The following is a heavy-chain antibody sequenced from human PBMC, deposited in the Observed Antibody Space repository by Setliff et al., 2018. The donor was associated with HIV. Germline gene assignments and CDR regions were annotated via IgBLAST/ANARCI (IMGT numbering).Heavy chain of an antibody. CDR2: IKKDGSEI. CDR1: GFTFSNYW. CDR3: AKGGSQLPARFYFYMDV. V-gene: IGHV3-7*01. Sequence: GGSLRLSCAASGFTFSNYWMDWVRQVPGKGLEWVATIKKDGSEIYYVDSVKGRFTISRDNARTSVYLEMRSLRVEDTAVYLCAKGGSQLPARFYFYMDVWGKGTTVTVSS. J-gene: IGHJ6*03. D-gene: IGHD2-2*01.